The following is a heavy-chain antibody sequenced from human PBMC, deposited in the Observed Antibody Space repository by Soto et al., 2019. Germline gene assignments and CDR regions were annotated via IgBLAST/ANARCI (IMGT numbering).Heavy chain of an antibody. CDR2: FDPEDGET. CDR1: GYTLTELS. Sequence: ASVKVSCKVSGYTLTELSMHWVRQAPGKGLEWMGGFDPEDGETIYAQKFQGRVTMTEDTSTDTAYMELSSLRSEDTAVYYCATSARSAYDSSGYNYYYYGMDVWGQGTTVTVSS. J-gene: IGHJ6*02. V-gene: IGHV1-24*01. CDR3: ATSARSAYDSSGYNYYYYGMDV. D-gene: IGHD3-22*01.